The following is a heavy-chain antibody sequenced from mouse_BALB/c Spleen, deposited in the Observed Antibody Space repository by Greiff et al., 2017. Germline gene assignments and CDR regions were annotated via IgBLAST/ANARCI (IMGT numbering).Heavy chain of an antibody. CDR2: INPSNGGT. D-gene: IGHD1-1*02. J-gene: IGHJ1*01. V-gene: IGHV1S81*02. CDR1: GYTFTSYY. Sequence: VQLQQSGAELVKPGASVKLSCKASGYTFTSYYMYWVKQRPGQGLEWIGEINPSNGGTNFNEKFKSKATLTVDKSSSTAYMQLSSLTSEDSAVYYCTRSGGYYWYFDVWGAGTTVTVSS. CDR3: TRSGGYYWYFDV.